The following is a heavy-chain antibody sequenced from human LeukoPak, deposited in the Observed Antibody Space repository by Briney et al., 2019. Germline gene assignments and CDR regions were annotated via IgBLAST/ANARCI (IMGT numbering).Heavy chain of an antibody. CDR2: IYYRGST. D-gene: IGHD4-11*01. CDR1: GGSISSYY. Sequence: TASETLSLTCTVSGGSISSYYWSWIRQPPGKGLEWIGYIYYRGSTNYNPSLKSRVTISVDTSKNQFSLKLSSVTAADTAVYYCARNTVTTTGIDYWGQGTLVTASS. V-gene: IGHV4-59*12. CDR3: ARNTVTTTGIDY. J-gene: IGHJ4*02.